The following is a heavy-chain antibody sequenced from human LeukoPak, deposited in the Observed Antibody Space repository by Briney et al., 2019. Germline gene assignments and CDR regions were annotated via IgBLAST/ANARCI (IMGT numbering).Heavy chain of an antibody. CDR1: GFTASSNY. Sequence: GGSLRLSCAASGFTASSNYMSWVRHAPGKGLEWVSVIYSGGSTYYADSVKGRFTISRDNSKNTLYLQMNSLRAEDTAVYYCARDKNRAHYGGNTYYFDYWGQGTLVTVSS. CDR3: ARDKNRAHYGGNTYYFDY. V-gene: IGHV3-53*05. J-gene: IGHJ4*02. CDR2: IYSGGST. D-gene: IGHD4-23*01.